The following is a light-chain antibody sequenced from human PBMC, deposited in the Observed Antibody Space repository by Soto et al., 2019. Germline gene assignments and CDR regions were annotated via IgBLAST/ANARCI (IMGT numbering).Light chain of an antibody. CDR1: SSDVGGYNY. J-gene: IGLJ2*01. CDR3: SSYTNRRTL. CDR2: DVS. Sequence: QSALTQPASVSGSPGQSITISCTGTSSDVGGYNYVSWYQQHPGKAPKLMIYDVSNRPSGVSNRFSGSKSGNTASLTISVLQAEDEADYYCSSYTNRRTLFGGGTKLTVL. V-gene: IGLV2-14*01.